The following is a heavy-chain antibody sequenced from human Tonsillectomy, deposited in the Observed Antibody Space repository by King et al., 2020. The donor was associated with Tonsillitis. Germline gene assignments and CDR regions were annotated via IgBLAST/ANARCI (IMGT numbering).Heavy chain of an antibody. CDR1: GYTFTSYY. CDR2: IYTSGGST. Sequence: VQLVASGAEVKKPGASVKVSCKASGYTFTSYYMHWVRQAPGQGLEWMEIIYTSGGSTSYALKIQGSVTMTRDKNKSTVYMELSSLRSEDTAVYYCAGDGSVAVVPAGYQLVGRMKLVNFYYYGMDVWGQGTAVTVSS. V-gene: IGHV1-46*01. CDR3: AGDGSVAVVPAGYQLVGRMKLVNFYYYGMDV. J-gene: IGHJ6*02. D-gene: IGHD2-2*01.